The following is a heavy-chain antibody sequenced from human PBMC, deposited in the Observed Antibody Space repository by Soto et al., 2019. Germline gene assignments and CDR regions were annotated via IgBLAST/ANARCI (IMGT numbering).Heavy chain of an antibody. J-gene: IGHJ6*02. Sequence: ASVKVSCKASGGTFTSFTITWIRQAPGQGLEWMGGIIPLFGTVNYAQNFQGRLTITADESTTTAYMELSSLRSEDTAVYYCARETTTVTRDYFYYGMDVWGQGTTVT. CDR2: IIPLFGTV. V-gene: IGHV1-69*13. CDR1: GGTFTSFT. CDR3: ARETTTVTRDYFYYGMDV. D-gene: IGHD4-17*01.